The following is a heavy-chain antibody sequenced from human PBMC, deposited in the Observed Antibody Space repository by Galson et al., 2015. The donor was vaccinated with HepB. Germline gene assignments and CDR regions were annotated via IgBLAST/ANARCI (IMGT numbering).Heavy chain of an antibody. D-gene: IGHD3-3*01. CDR3: ASFGSAYDY. Sequence: SVKVSCKASGGTFSSYAISWVRQAPGQGLEWMGGIIPIFGTANYAQKFQGRVTITTDTSTSTAYMELRSLRSDDTAVYYCASFGSAYDYWGQGTLVTVSS. V-gene: IGHV1-69*05. CDR1: GGTFSSYA. CDR2: IIPIFGTA. J-gene: IGHJ4*02.